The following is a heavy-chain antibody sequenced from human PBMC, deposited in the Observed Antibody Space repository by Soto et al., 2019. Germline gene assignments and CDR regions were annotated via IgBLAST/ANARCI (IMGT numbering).Heavy chain of an antibody. CDR3: SRGSGRWYGRWWFYFGG. J-gene: IGHJ4*02. D-gene: IGHD3-16*01. V-gene: IGHV6-1*01. CDR1: GDSVSSNSAA. Sequence: SQTLSLTCAISGDSVSSNSAACNWIRQSPSRGLEWLGRTYYRSEWYNDYAVSVKSRITINADTSNNQFSLQLKSVTPEDTAVYYCSRGSGRWYGRWWFYFGGWSERTLLTVSS. CDR2: TYYRSEWYN.